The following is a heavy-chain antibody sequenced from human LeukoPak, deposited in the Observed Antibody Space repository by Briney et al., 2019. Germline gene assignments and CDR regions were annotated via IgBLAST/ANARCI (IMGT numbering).Heavy chain of an antibody. CDR2: ISSSGDIL. CDR1: GFTFTEYY. J-gene: IGHJ4*02. CDR3: ARETVAGTFDY. D-gene: IGHD6-19*01. Sequence: GGSLRLSCAASGFTFTEYYMSWIRQTPGRGLEWVSDISSSGDILSYADSIQGRFTISRDNAKNSLYLQMNSLRPDDTAVYYCARETVAGTFDYWGQGTLVTVSS. V-gene: IGHV3-11*01.